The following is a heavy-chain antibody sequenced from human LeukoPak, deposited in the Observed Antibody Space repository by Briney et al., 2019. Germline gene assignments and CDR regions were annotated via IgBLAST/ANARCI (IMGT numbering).Heavy chain of an antibody. V-gene: IGHV1-2*02. CDR1: GYTFTGYY. D-gene: IGHD2-15*01. Sequence: ASVKVSCKASGYTFTGYYIHWVRQAPGQGLEWMGWIYSNNGGTDYAQKFQGRVTITRETSIRTAYMEVSRVRSDDTAVYYCARGFRTGDMTTFAHWGQGTLVTVSS. CDR2: IYSNNGGT. J-gene: IGHJ4*02. CDR3: ARGFRTGDMTTFAH.